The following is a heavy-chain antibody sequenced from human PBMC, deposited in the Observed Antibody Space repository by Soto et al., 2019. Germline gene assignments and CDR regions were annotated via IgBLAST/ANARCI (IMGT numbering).Heavy chain of an antibody. V-gene: IGHV5-51*01. J-gene: IGHJ3*02. Sequence: GESLKISCKGSGYSFTSYWIGWVRQMPGKGLEWMGIIYPGDSDTRYSPSFQGQVTISADKSISTAYLQWSSLNASDTAMYYCATRGRSGIPAAGNAFDIWGQGTMVTVSS. CDR1: GYSFTSYW. CDR3: ATRGRSGIPAAGNAFDI. D-gene: IGHD6-13*01. CDR2: IYPGDSDT.